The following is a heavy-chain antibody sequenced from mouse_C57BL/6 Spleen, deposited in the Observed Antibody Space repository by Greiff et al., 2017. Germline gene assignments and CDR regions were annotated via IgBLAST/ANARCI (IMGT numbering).Heavy chain of an antibody. CDR2: IDPSDSDT. CDR3: ARVIPVEGYAMDY. CDR1: GYTFTSYW. Sequence: QVQLQQPGAELVMPGASVKLSCKASGYTFTSYWMHWVKQRPGQGLEWIGEIDPSDSDTNYNQKFKGKSTLTVDKSSSTAYMQLSSLTSEDSAVYYCARVIPVEGYAMDYGGQGTSVTVSS. V-gene: IGHV1-69*01. J-gene: IGHJ4*01. D-gene: IGHD1-1*02.